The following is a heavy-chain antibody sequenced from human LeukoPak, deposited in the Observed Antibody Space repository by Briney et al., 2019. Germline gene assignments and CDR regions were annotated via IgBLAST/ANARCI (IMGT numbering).Heavy chain of an antibody. V-gene: IGHV1-69*04. CDR1: GGTFSSYA. D-gene: IGHD6-13*01. CDR2: IIPILGIA. CDR3: ARSQSRSSSWYFGLIYDY. J-gene: IGHJ4*02. Sequence: SVKVSCKASGGTFSSYAISWVRQAPGQGLEWMGRIIPILGIANYAQKFQGRVTITADKSTSTAYMELSSLRSEDTAVYYCARSQSRSSSWYFGLIYDYWGQGTLVTVSS.